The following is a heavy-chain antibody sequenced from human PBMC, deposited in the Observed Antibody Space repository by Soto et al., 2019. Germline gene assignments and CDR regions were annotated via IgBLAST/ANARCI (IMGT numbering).Heavy chain of an antibody. Sequence: EAQLVESGGGLVQPGGALRLSCTGSGIDLSIYWMHWVRQAPGMGLVWVSRINPESTTISYADAVKGRFTISRDNAENTLFLHMNSLSAEDTGVYYCTKDTFGGRDSWGQGTLVTVSS. D-gene: IGHD1-26*01. CDR2: INPESTTI. CDR3: TKDTFGGRDS. J-gene: IGHJ4*02. CDR1: GIDLSIYW. V-gene: IGHV3-74*01.